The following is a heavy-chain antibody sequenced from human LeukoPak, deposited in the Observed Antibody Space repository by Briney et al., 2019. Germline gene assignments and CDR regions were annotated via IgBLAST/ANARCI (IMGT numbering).Heavy chain of an antibody. CDR2: IYYSGST. CDR3: ARHNTLDYSNYEDYFDY. CDR1: GGSISSSSYY. Sequence: SETLSLTCTVSGGSISSSSYYWGWIRQPPGKGLEWIGSIYYSGSTYYNPSLKSRVTISVDTSKNQFSLKLSSVTAADTAVYYCARHNTLDYSNYEDYFDYWGQGTLVTVSS. J-gene: IGHJ4*02. D-gene: IGHD4-11*01. V-gene: IGHV4-39*01.